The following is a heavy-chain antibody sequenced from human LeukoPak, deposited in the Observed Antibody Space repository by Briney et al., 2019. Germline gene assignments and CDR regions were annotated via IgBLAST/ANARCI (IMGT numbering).Heavy chain of an antibody. D-gene: IGHD5-18*01. CDR2: IKSKTDGGTT. V-gene: IGHV3-15*01. CDR3: ANLPPGYSYGYLLYTPPDSDY. J-gene: IGHJ4*02. CDR1: GFTFSNAW. Sequence: GGSLRLSCAASGFTFSNAWMSWVRQAPGKGLEWVGRIKSKTDGGTTDYAAPVKGRFTISRDDSKNTLYLQMNSLKTEDTAVYYCANLPPGYSYGYLLYTPPDSDYWGQGTLVTVSS.